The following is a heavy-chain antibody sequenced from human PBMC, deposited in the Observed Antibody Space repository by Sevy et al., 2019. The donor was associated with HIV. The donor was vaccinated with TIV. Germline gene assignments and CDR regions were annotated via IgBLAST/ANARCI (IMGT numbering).Heavy chain of an antibody. D-gene: IGHD6-19*01. J-gene: IGHJ4*02. CDR2: FNNGGTT. V-gene: IGHV4-39*01. CDR1: GGSMRSSHY. CDR3: ARLPQWPGPSFDS. Sequence: SETLSLTCIVSGGSMRSSHYWGWIRQPPGKGLEWIGSFNNGGTTYYNPSLKTRLIISVDTSRNQFSLKVNSVTAADTAVYYCARLPQWPGPSFDSWGRGILVTVSS.